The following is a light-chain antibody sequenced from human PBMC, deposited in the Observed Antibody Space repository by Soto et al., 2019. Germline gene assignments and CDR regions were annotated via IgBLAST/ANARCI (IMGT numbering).Light chain of an antibody. Sequence: EILLSQSPATLSVAPGEPATLSCRASQNVLSDLAWYQQKPGQAPRRLVYGATTRATDAPAKFRGSGSGTEFRLTISSLQSEDFATYSCHQYRSWPRRFGQGSKV. V-gene: IGKV3-15*01. J-gene: IGKJ1*01. CDR3: HQYRSWPRR. CDR2: GAT. CDR1: QNVLSD.